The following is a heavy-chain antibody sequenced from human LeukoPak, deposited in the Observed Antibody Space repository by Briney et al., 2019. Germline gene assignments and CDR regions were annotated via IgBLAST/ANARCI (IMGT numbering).Heavy chain of an antibody. J-gene: IGHJ1*01. D-gene: IGHD3-10*01. Sequence: SVTVSCKASGGTFSSYAISWVRQAPGQGLEWMGGIIPIFGTANYAQKFQGRVTITADKSTSTAYMELSSPRSEDTAVYYCAREGTGSSLSEYFQHWGQGTLVTVSS. CDR2: IIPIFGTA. CDR1: GGTFSSYA. V-gene: IGHV1-69*06. CDR3: AREGTGSSLSEYFQH.